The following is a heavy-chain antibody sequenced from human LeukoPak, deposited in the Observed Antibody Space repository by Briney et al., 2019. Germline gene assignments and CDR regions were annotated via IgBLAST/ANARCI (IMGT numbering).Heavy chain of an antibody. Sequence: SETLSLTCGVSGGSITSTNWWSWVRQSPGQGLEWIGEISLTGQTNYNPSLSGRVTMLLDESSNHLSLHLTSVTAAGTATYYCSRESGAFCPFGYWGQGTLVIVPS. V-gene: IGHV4-4*02. D-gene: IGHD1-26*01. CDR2: ISLTGQT. J-gene: IGHJ4*02. CDR1: GGSITSTNW. CDR3: SRESGAFCPFGY.